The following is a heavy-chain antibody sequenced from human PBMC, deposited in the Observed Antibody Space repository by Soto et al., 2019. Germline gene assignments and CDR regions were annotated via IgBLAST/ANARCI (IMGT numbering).Heavy chain of an antibody. J-gene: IGHJ6*02. CDR3: ARSPTYYYDSSGYPDGMDV. CDR1: GGSINTYY. Sequence: SETLSLTCTVTGGSINTYYWSWIRQSAGKGLEWIGRVYTTGSTNYNPSLKSRVTISVDTSRNQFSLSLSSVTAADTAVYYCARSPTYYYDSSGYPDGMDVWGQGTTVTVSS. CDR2: VYTTGST. V-gene: IGHV4-4*07. D-gene: IGHD3-22*01.